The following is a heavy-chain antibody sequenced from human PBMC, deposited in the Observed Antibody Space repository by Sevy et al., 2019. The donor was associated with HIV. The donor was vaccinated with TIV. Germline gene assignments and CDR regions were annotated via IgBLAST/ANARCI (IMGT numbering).Heavy chain of an antibody. J-gene: IGHJ5*02. D-gene: IGHD3-22*01. CDR1: GFTVSSNY. CDR2: IYSGGST. CDR3: ARSPYYSGGYYFDP. V-gene: IGHV3-53*01. Sequence: GGSLRLSCAASGFTVSSNYMSWVRQAPGKGLEWVSVIYSGGSTYYADSVKGRFTISRDNSKNTLYLQMNSLRAEDTAVYYCARSPYYSGGYYFDPWGQGTLVTISS.